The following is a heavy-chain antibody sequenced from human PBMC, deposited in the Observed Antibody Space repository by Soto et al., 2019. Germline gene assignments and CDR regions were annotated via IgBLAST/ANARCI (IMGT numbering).Heavy chain of an antibody. Sequence: QVHLVQSGADVKKPGASVKVFCKASGYSFTGNSIHWVRQAPGQGLEWMGWIHPSNGGRNYAQKFQGWVTMTRDTSTSTAYMALSRLTSDDTAVSYCAIPRSGVVYWGQGTLVTVSS. J-gene: IGHJ4*02. D-gene: IGHD2-15*01. CDR1: GYSFTGNS. CDR3: AIPRSGVVY. CDR2: IHPSNGGR. V-gene: IGHV1-2*04.